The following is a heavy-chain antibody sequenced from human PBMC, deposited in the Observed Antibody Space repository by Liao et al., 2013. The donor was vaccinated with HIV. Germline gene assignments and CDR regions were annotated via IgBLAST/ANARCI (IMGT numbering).Heavy chain of an antibody. V-gene: IGHV4-4*07. Sequence: QVQLQESGPGLVKPSGTLSLTCTVSGGSISSYFWSWLRQSAGKGLEWIGRIHPTGTTNYNPSLRSRVTISADSSTNRFSLQLISVTAADTAMYYCARGTDFDYWGLGTQVTVSS. D-gene: IGHD2-2*01. CDR1: GGSISSYF. J-gene: IGHJ4*02. CDR3: ARGTDFDY. CDR2: IHPTGTT.